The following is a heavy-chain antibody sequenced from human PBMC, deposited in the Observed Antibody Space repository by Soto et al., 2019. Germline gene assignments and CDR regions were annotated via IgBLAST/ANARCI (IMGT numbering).Heavy chain of an antibody. D-gene: IGHD2-2*01. CDR2: IYWNDDK. CDR3: AHIQQLCPPMKLSYSYYSLDV. CDR1: GFSLNTSDVG. V-gene: IGHV2-5*01. J-gene: IGHJ6*04. Sequence: QITLKESGPPLVKPTQTLTLTCTFSGFSLNTSDVGVGLISHPPGKALEWLAVIYWNDDKRYSPSLKSRLTVTKHTSKNQVVLTVTNMDPVDTATYFCAHIQQLCPPMKLSYSYYSLDVWGEGTTVTVSS.